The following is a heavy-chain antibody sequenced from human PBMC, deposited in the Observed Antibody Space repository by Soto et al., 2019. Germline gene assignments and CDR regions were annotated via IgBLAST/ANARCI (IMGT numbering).Heavy chain of an antibody. Sequence: QVQLQESGPGLVKPSETLSLTCTVSGGSISSYYWCWIRQPPGKGLEGIGYIYYSGRTNYNPSLKSRVTISVDTSKNQCSLKLSSVTAADTAVYYCARARGTVTTSNDAFDIWGQGTMVTVSS. J-gene: IGHJ3*02. V-gene: IGHV4-59*01. CDR1: GGSISSYY. CDR3: ARARGTVTTSNDAFDI. D-gene: IGHD4-17*01. CDR2: IYYSGRT.